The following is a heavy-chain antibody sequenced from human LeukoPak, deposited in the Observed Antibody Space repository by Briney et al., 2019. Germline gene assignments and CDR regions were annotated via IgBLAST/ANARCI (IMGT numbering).Heavy chain of an antibody. Sequence: GGSLRLSCAASGFTFSDYDMHWLRQATGKGLEWVSAIGTAGDTYYTGSVKGRFTISKENAKNSLYLQMNSLRAGDTAVYYCARVAKERVGGVYYFDYWGQGTLVTVSS. V-gene: IGHV3-13*01. CDR3: ARVAKERVGGVYYFDY. D-gene: IGHD1-1*01. CDR2: IGTAGDT. CDR1: GFTFSDYD. J-gene: IGHJ4*02.